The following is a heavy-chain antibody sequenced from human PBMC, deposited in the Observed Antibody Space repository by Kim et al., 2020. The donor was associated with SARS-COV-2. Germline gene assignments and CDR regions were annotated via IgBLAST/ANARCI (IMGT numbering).Heavy chain of an antibody. CDR2: GDTT. J-gene: IGHJ4*02. Sequence: GDTTPYADSVKGRFTVSRDNSKTPLYLQMSSLRAEDTAIYYCANPRQPDYWGQGTLVTVSS. CDR3: ANPRQPDY. V-gene: IGHV3-23*01. D-gene: IGHD6-13*01.